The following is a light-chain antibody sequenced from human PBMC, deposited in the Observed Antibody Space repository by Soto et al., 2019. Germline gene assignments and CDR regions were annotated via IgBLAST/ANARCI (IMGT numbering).Light chain of an antibody. V-gene: IGLV2-8*01. CDR3: SSYAGSNNF. CDR1: SSDVGGYNY. Sequence: QSALTQPPSASGSPGQSVTISCTGTSSDVGGYNYVSWYQQHPGKAPKLMIYEVTKRPSGVPDRFSGSKSGNTASLTVSGLQDDDEADYYCSSYAGSNNFFGGGTKLTVL. J-gene: IGLJ2*01. CDR2: EVT.